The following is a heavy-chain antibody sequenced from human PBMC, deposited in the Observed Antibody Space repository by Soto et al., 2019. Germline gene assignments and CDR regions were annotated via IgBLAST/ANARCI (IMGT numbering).Heavy chain of an antibody. CDR3: ASTYYYDSSGYGTFDY. Sequence: SETLSLTCTVSGGSISSGDYYWSWIRQPPGKGLEWIGYIYYSGSTYYNPSLKSRVTISVDTSKNQFSLKLSSVTAADTAVYYCASTYYYDSSGYGTFDYWGQGTLVTVSS. J-gene: IGHJ4*02. D-gene: IGHD3-22*01. CDR1: GGSISSGDYY. CDR2: IYYSGST. V-gene: IGHV4-30-4*01.